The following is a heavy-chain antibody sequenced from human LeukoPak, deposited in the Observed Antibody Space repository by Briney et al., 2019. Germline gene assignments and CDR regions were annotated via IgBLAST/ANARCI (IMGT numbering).Heavy chain of an antibody. CDR1: GFTFSSYG. D-gene: IGHD1-26*01. CDR2: ISYDGSNK. CDR3: ARDRGELQLTDFQH. V-gene: IGHV3-30*03. J-gene: IGHJ1*01. Sequence: GGSLRLSCAASGFTFSSYGMHWVRQAPGKGLEWVAVISYDGSNKYYADSVKGRFTISRDNSKNTLYLQMNSLRAEDTAVYYCARDRGELQLTDFQHWGQGTLVTVSS.